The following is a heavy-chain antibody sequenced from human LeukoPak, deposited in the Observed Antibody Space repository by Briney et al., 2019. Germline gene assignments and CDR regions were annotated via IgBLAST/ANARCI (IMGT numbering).Heavy chain of an antibody. Sequence: WVRQAPGKGLEWIGSIYYSGSTYYNPSLKSRVTISVDTSKNQFSLKLSSVTAADTAVYYCASSPYVTGHGYFDYWGQGTLVTVSS. J-gene: IGHJ4*02. V-gene: IGHV4-39*07. CDR3: ASSPYVTGHGYFDY. CDR2: IYYSGST. D-gene: IGHD2-21*02.